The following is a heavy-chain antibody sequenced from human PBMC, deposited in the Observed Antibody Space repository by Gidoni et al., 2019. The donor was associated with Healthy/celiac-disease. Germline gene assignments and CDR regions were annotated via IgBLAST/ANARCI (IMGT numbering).Heavy chain of an antibody. Sequence: EVQLVESGGGLVQPGGSLRLSCAASGFTFSRYSMNWVRQAPGKGLEWVSYISSSSSTIYYADAVKGRFTIYRDNDKNSRYLQMNSLRDEDTAVYYCARGGIDITMFGVVIPDDDAFDIWGQGTMVTVSS. D-gene: IGHD3-3*01. CDR3: ARGGIDITMFGVVIPDDDAFDI. V-gene: IGHV3-48*02. CDR1: GFTFSRYS. CDR2: ISSSSSTI. J-gene: IGHJ3*02.